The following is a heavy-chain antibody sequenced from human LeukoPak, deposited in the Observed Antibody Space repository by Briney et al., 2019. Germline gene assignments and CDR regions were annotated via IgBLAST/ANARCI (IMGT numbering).Heavy chain of an antibody. J-gene: IGHJ6*03. V-gene: IGHV3-48*01. D-gene: IGHD1-26*01. CDR1: GFTFSSYS. Sequence: GGSLRLSCAASGFTFSSYSMNWVRQAPGKGLEWVSYISSSSSTIYYADSVKGRFTISRDNAKNSLYLQMNSMRAEDTAVYYCARVSSGSYDMDVWGKGTTVTVSS. CDR2: ISSSSSTI. CDR3: ARVSSGSYDMDV.